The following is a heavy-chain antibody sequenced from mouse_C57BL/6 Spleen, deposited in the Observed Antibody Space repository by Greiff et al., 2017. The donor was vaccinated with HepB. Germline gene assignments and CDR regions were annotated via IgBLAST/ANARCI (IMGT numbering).Heavy chain of an antibody. CDR3: ARRGDYYGSNYWYFDV. CDR1: GFTFSDYG. D-gene: IGHD1-1*01. J-gene: IGHJ1*03. V-gene: IGHV5-17*01. CDR2: ISSGSSTI. Sequence: EVQLVEPGGGLVKPGGSLKLSCAASGFTFSDYGMHWVRQAPEKGLEWVAYISSGSSTIYYADTVKGRFTISRDNAKNTPFLQMTRLRSEDTAMYYCARRGDYYGSNYWYFDVWGTGTTVTVSS.